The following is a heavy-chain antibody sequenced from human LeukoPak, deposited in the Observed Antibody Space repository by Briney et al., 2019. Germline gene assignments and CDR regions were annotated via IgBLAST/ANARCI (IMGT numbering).Heavy chain of an antibody. CDR3: AREGQTQKFDY. J-gene: IGHJ4*02. Sequence: GAPVKVSCKASGYTFTSYGISWVRQAPGQGLEWMGWISAYNGNTNYAQKLQGRVTMTTDTSTSTAYMELSRLRSDDTAVYYCAREGQTQKFDYWGQGTLVTVSS. V-gene: IGHV1-18*01. CDR2: ISAYNGNT. CDR1: GYTFTSYG.